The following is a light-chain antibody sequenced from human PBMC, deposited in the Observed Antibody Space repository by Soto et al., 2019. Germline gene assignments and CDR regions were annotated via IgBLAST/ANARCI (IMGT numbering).Light chain of an antibody. CDR3: QQYGNFWT. J-gene: IGKJ1*01. CDR1: QRIDNTY. Sequence: EIVLTQSPGTLSLSPLEIAGLSCMASQRIDNTYLAWYQQKPGQAPRLLIYTTSTRATAIPDRFSGSGSGTDFTLTISRLETEDFAVYYCQQYGNFWTFGQGTKVDI. CDR2: TTS. V-gene: IGKV3-20*01.